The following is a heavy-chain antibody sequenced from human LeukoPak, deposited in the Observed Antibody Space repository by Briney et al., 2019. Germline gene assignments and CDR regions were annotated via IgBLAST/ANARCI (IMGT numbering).Heavy chain of an antibody. CDR3: ARERGNGDYDYYYYYYRYV. J-gene: IGHJ6*03. V-gene: IGHV3-11*01. CDR1: GLSSSDSY. Sequence: GGSLRLSRAASGLSSSDSYVSWIRQAPGKGLEWVSYISSSGSTIYYADSVKGRFTISRDNAKNSLYLQMNSLRAEDTAVYYCARERGNGDYDYYYYYYRYVRGKGTTVTVSS. CDR2: ISSSGSTI. D-gene: IGHD4-17*01.